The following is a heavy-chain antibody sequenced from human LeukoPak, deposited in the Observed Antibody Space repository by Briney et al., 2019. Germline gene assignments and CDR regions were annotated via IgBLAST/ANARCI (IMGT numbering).Heavy chain of an antibody. V-gene: IGHV4-59*12. CDR1: GGSISSYY. Sequence: PSETLSLTCTVSGGSISSYYWSWIRQPPGKGLEWIGYIYHSGSTKYNPSLKSRVTISVDTSKNQFSLKLSSVTAADTAVYYCARGVSGMATIYYYYMDVWGKGTTVTVSS. CDR3: ARGVSGMATIYYYYMDV. CDR2: IYHSGST. J-gene: IGHJ6*03. D-gene: IGHD5-24*01.